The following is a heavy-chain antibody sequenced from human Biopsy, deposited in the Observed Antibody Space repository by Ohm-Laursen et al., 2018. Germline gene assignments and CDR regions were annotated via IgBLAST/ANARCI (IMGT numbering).Heavy chain of an antibody. Sequence: SLRLSCAASRFILNNYGLSWVRQAPGKGLERVSAIRGSGLTTFYTDSVKGRFTISRDNSKNTLSLQMNSLRAEDTAIYYCACRYGDSPLWGQGTMVTVSS. V-gene: IGHV3-23*01. J-gene: IGHJ3*01. CDR2: IRGSGLTT. CDR1: RFILNNYG. D-gene: IGHD4-17*01. CDR3: ACRYGDSPL.